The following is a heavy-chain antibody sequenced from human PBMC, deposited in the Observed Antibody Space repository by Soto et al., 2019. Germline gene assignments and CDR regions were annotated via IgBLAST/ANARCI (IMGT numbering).Heavy chain of an antibody. CDR1: GGSISSSGYS. J-gene: IGHJ4*02. D-gene: IGHD2-21*01. CDR2: IYHSGNT. CDR3: ASEGCGGDCFAY. Sequence: SETLSLTCAVSGGSISSSGYSWSWIRQPPGEGPEWIGYIYHSGNTYYNPSLKSRVTISVDRSKNQFSLKLSSVTAADTAVYYCASEGCGGDCFAYWGQGALVTVSS. V-gene: IGHV4-30-2*01.